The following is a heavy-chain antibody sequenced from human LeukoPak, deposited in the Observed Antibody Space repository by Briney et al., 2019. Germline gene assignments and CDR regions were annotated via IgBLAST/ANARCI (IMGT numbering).Heavy chain of an antibody. CDR3: ARDESHTRILDY. CDR2: IIPILGRA. D-gene: IGHD2/OR15-2a*01. Sequence: SVKVSRKASGGTFSSYTISWVRQAPGQGLEWMGRIIPILGRATYAQKFQGRVTITANKSTRTAYMELSSLRSEDTAVYYCARDESHTRILDYWGQGTLVTVSS. J-gene: IGHJ4*02. V-gene: IGHV1-69*08. CDR1: GGTFSSYT.